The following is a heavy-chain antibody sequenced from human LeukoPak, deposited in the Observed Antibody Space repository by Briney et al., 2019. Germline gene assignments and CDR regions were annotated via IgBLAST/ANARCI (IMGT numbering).Heavy chain of an antibody. CDR1: GFTFSDSY. D-gene: IGHD3-3*01. CDR2: ISSGSTYI. J-gene: IGHJ3*02. Sequence: GGSLRLSCAASGFTFSDSYMSWIGQAPGKGLEWVSSISSGSTYIYNADSVQGRFTISRDNAKNSLFLLVNSLRAEDTAVYYCARDKNGVFDIWGQGTMVTVPS. V-gene: IGHV3-11*04. CDR3: ARDKNGVFDI.